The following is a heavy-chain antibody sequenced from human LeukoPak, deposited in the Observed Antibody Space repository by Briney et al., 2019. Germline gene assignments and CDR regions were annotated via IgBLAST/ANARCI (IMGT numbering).Heavy chain of an antibody. V-gene: IGHV3-53*01. D-gene: IGHD1-1*01. CDR2: IYSGGST. J-gene: IGHJ3*02. CDR3: ARDAGRREDI. CDR1: GFTVSSNY. Sequence: PGGSLRLSCAASGFTVSSNYMSWVRQAPGKGLEWVSVIYSGGSTYYADSVKGRFTISRDNAKNSMFLQMNSLRAEDTALYYCARDAGRREDIWGQGTMVTVSS.